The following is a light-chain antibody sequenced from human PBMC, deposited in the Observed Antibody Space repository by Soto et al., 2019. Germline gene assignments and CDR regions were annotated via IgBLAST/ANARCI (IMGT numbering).Light chain of an antibody. Sequence: QAVVTQPPSVSGAPGQRVTISCTGSSSNLGANYDVHWYQQLPGTAPKLLIYANINRASGVPDRFSGSKSGTSASLAITGLQAEDEADYYCQSYDNSLSVYVVFGGGTKLTVL. CDR1: SSNLGANYD. CDR2: ANI. CDR3: QSYDNSLSVYVV. V-gene: IGLV1-40*01. J-gene: IGLJ2*01.